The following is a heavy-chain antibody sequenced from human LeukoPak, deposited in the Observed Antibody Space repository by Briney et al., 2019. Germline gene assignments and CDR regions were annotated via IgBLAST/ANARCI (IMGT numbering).Heavy chain of an antibody. Sequence: GSLRLSRAASGFTFSSYGMHWVRQAPGKGLEWVAFIRYDGSNKYYADSVKGRFTISRDNSKNTLYLQMNSLRAEDTAVYYCAKDGYSSGWYSGYFDYWGQGTLVTVSS. V-gene: IGHV3-30*02. CDR3: AKDGYSSGWYSGYFDY. CDR1: GFTFSSYG. J-gene: IGHJ4*02. D-gene: IGHD6-19*01. CDR2: IRYDGSNK.